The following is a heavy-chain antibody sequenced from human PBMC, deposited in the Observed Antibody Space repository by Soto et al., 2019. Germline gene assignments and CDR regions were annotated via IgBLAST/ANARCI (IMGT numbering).Heavy chain of an antibody. V-gene: IGHV4-59*01. CDR1: GGSISSYY. J-gene: IGHJ5*02. D-gene: IGHD2-21*01. CDR2: IYHSGST. CDR3: AGYPLQPYSKKCSAP. Sequence: SETLSLTCTVSGGSISSYYWSWIRQPPGKGLEWIGEIYHSGSTNYNPSLKSRVTVSIDTSKSQFSLNLISVTPAATAVYYCAGYPLQPYSKKCSAPWGQETLVPVSS.